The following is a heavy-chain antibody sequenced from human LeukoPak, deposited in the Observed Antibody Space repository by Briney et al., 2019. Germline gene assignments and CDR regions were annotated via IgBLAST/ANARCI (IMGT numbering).Heavy chain of an antibody. Sequence: GASVKVSCKASGYTFTSYGISWVRQAPGQGLEWMGWISAYNGNTNYAQKLQGRVTMTTDTSTSTAYMELRSPRSDDTAVYYCARDYHYYGSRSPFDYWGQGTLVTVSS. CDR2: ISAYNGNT. CDR3: ARDYHYYGSRSPFDY. J-gene: IGHJ4*02. D-gene: IGHD3-10*01. CDR1: GYTFTSYG. V-gene: IGHV1-18*01.